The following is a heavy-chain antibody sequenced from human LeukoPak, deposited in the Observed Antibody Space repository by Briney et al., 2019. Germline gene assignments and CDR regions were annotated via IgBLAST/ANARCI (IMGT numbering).Heavy chain of an antibody. J-gene: IGHJ6*02. CDR1: GGTFSSYA. CDR2: IIPIFGTA. CDR3: ARDPHPHIVVVTANGDYYYYGMDV. Sequence: ASVKVSCKASGGTFSSYAISWVRRAPGQGLEWMGGIIPIFGTANYAQKFQGRVTITADESTSTAYMELRSLRSDDTAVYYCARDPHPHIVVVTANGDYYYYGMDVWGQGTTVTVSS. V-gene: IGHV1-69*01. D-gene: IGHD2-21*02.